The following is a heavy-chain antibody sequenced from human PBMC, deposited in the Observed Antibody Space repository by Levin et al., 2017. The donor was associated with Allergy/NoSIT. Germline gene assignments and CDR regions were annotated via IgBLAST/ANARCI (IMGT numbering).Heavy chain of an antibody. CDR1: GGTFNFYA. CDR3: ARSPMVRGYYFDY. Sequence: GGSLRLSCKAPGGTFNFYAISWVRQAPGQGLEWMGGTIPSNYTQTIQGRVPIAAHHAQEFQGRVTITADESTSTAYMDLGSLSSADTAIYYCARSPMVRGYYFDYWGRGTLVTVSS. V-gene: IGHV1-69*01. CDR2: TIPSNYTQTIQGRVPIAA. D-gene: IGHD3-10*01. J-gene: IGHJ4*02.